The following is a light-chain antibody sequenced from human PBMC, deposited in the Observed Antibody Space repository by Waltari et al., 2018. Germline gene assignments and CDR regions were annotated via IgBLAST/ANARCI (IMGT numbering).Light chain of an antibody. Sequence: QSALTQPASVSGSPGQSITISCTGTSSDVGFYNYVSWYQQHPGKAPKLMIYDVSVLPSGVSNRFSGSKSGNTAFLTISGLQAEDEADYYCNSYTGSSSWVFGGGTKLTVL. CDR3: NSYTGSSSWV. J-gene: IGLJ3*02. CDR2: DVS. V-gene: IGLV2-14*01. CDR1: SSDVGFYNY.